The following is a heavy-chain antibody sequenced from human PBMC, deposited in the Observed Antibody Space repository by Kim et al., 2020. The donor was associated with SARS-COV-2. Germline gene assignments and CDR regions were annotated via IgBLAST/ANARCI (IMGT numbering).Heavy chain of an antibody. Sequence: GGSLRLSCAASGFTFSDYYMSWIRQAPGKGLEWVSYISSSSSYTNYADSVKGRFTISRDNAKNSLYLQMNSLRAEDTAVYYCARARVKDMTTVTTRNYYGMDVWGQGTTVTVSS. CDR2: ISSSSSYT. CDR3: ARARVKDMTTVTTRNYYGMDV. CDR1: GFTFSDYY. V-gene: IGHV3-11*06. J-gene: IGHJ6*02. D-gene: IGHD4-17*01.